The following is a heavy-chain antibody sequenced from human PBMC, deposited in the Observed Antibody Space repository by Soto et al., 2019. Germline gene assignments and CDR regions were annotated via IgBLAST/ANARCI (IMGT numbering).Heavy chain of an antibody. CDR2: ISRSGEFT. CDR1: GFSFSDYA. Sequence: EVQLLESGGDLVQPGGSLRLSCAASGFSFSDYAMTWVRHAPGRGLQWVAGISRSGEFTYYADSVEGRFTISRDDSQKPLSLQMSSLRDEDTAVYYCGKLVRPSSTTTQSFNYWGQGPLVTVSS. CDR3: GKLVRPSSTTTQSFNY. D-gene: IGHD1-26*01. J-gene: IGHJ4*02. V-gene: IGHV3-23*01.